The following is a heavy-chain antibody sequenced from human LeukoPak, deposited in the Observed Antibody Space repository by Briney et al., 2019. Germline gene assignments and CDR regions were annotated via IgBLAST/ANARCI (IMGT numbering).Heavy chain of an antibody. V-gene: IGHV1-69*05. CDR2: IIPIFGTA. CDR1: GGTFSSYA. CDR3: AGVRGVANDAFDI. Sequence: SVKVSCKASGGTFSSYAISWVRQAPGQGLEWMGGIIPIFGTANYARKFQGRVTITTDESTSTAYMELSSLRSEDTAVYYCAGVRGVANDAFDIWGQGTMVTVSS. D-gene: IGHD3-10*02. J-gene: IGHJ3*02.